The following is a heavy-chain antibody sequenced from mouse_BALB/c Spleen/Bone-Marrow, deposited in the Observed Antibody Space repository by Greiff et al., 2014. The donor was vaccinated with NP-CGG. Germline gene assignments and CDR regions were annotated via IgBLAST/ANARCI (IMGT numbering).Heavy chain of an antibody. D-gene: IGHD2-14*01. V-gene: IGHV14-3*02. CDR3: AQGYDWAMDY. J-gene: IGHJ4*01. CDR2: IDPANGNT. Sequence: VQLQQSGAELVKPGASVKLSCTASGFNIKDTYMRWVKQRPEQGLEWIGRIDPANGNTKYDPKFQGKATITADTSSNTAYLQLNSLTSEDTAVYYCAQGYDWAMDYWGQGPSVTVSS. CDR1: GFNIKDTY.